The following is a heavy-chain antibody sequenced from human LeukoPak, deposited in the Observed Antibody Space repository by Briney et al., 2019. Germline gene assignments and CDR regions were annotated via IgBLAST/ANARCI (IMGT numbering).Heavy chain of an antibody. CDR1: GFTFSSYA. Sequence: GGSLRLSCAASGFTFSSYAMSWVRQAPGKGLEWVSAISGSGGSTYYADSVKGRFTISRDNSKNTLYLQMNSLRAEDTAVYYCAKEIRDSVRFLEWLWDVWGKGTTVTVSS. CDR3: AKEIRDSVRFLEWLWDV. V-gene: IGHV3-23*01. D-gene: IGHD3-3*01. CDR2: ISGSGGST. J-gene: IGHJ6*04.